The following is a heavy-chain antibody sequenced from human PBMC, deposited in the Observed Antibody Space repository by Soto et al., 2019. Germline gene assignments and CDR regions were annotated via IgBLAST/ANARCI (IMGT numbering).Heavy chain of an antibody. CDR1: GFSFSTYA. V-gene: IGHV3-9*01. CDR3: AKGGDTDYYYYYGMDV. J-gene: IGHJ6*02. D-gene: IGHD5-18*01. CDR2: ISDSGSI. Sequence: EVQLLESGGGLVQPGGSLRVSCAASGFSFSTYAMSWVRQAPGKGPEWVSGISDSGSIGYADSVKGRFTISRDNAKNSLYLQMNSLRAEDTALYYCAKGGDTDYYYYYGMDVWGQGTTVTVSS.